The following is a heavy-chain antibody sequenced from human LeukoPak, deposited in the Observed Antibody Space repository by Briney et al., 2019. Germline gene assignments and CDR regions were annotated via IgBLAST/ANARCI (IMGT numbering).Heavy chain of an antibody. D-gene: IGHD3-10*02. CDR3: ARSSRMFVFDY. CDR2: INHSGST. CDR1: GGSFSGYY. J-gene: IGHJ4*02. V-gene: IGHV4-34*01. Sequence: PSETLSLTCAVYGGSFSGYYWSWIRQPPGKGLEWIGEINHSGSTNYNPSLKSRATMSVDTSKNQCSLKLSSVTAADTAVYYCARSSRMFVFDYWGQGTLVTVSS.